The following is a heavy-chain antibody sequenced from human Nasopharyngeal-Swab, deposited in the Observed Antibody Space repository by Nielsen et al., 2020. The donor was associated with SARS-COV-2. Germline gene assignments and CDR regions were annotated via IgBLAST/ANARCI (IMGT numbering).Heavy chain of an antibody. CDR3: ARDRDYYGSGCRMGPYDAFDI. D-gene: IGHD3-10*01. V-gene: IGHV3-74*01. CDR1: GFTFSSYW. J-gene: IGHJ3*02. Sequence: GGSLRLSCAASGFTFSSYWMHWVRQAPGKGLVWVSRINSDGSSTSYADSVKGRFTISRDNAKNTLYLQMNSLRAEDTAVYYCARDRDYYGSGCRMGPYDAFDIWGQGTMVTVSS. CDR2: INSDGSST.